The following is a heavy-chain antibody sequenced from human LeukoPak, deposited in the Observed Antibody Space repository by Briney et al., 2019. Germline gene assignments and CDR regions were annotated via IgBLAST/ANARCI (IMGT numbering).Heavy chain of an antibody. CDR3: VRDWDHFDFDS. D-gene: IGHD1-26*01. CDR2: MKGDGSHT. J-gene: IGHJ5*01. CDR1: GFTFRDYW. Sequence: PGGSLRLSCAASGFTFRDYWMHWIRQAPGKVLVWVSRMKGDGSHTIYADSVKGRFTNSRDNAKNTLYLQRNSLRVEDTALYYCVRDWDHFDFDSWGQGTLVTVSS. V-gene: IGHV3-74*01.